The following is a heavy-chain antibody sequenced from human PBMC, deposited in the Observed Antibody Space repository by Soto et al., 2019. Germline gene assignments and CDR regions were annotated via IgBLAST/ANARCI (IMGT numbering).Heavy chain of an antibody. V-gene: IGHV4-39*01. CDR3: ATQEVGGSYVYTFDP. D-gene: IGHD1-26*01. J-gene: IGHJ5*02. CDR2: IYYSGST. Sequence: SETLSLTCTVSGGSTTSSSYYWGWIRQPPGKGLEWIGSIYYSGSTYYNPSLKSRVTISVDTSKNQFSLKLSSVTTADTAVYYCATQEVGGSYVYTFDPWGQGTLVTVSS. CDR1: GGSTTSSSYY.